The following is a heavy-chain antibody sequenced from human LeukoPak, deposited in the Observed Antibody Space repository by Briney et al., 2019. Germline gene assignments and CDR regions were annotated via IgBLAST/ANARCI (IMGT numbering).Heavy chain of an antibody. Sequence: GGSLRLSCSASGFTFKKYAMHWVRQAPGKGLEYVSAINSNGGRTYYADSVKGRFTISRDNSKNTLFLQMSSLRVEDTAMYFCARGVISVALVDYWGQGTLVTVSS. CDR2: INSNGGRT. CDR3: ARGVISVALVDY. V-gene: IGHV3-64D*06. CDR1: GFTFKKYA. D-gene: IGHD6-19*01. J-gene: IGHJ4*02.